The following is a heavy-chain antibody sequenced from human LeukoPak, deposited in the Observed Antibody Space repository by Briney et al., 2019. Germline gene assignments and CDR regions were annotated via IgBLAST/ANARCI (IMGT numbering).Heavy chain of an antibody. CDR1: GFTFSSYA. Sequence: GGSLRLSCTASGFTFSSYAMSWVRQAPGKGLEWVSAISGSGGSTYYADSVKGRFTISRDNSKNTLYLQMNSLRAEDTAVYYCAKDPDEGGLGYFDYWGQGTLVTVSS. CDR2: ISGSGGST. J-gene: IGHJ4*02. V-gene: IGHV3-23*01. CDR3: AKDPDEGGLGYFDY. D-gene: IGHD1-14*01.